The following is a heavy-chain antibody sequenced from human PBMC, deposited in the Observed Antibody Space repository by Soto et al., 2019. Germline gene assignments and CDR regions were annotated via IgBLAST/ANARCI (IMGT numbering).Heavy chain of an antibody. CDR1: GYTLTSYG. Sequence: GASVKVPCKASGYTLTSYGISWVRQAPGQGLEWMGWISAYNGNTNYAQKLQGRVTMTTDTSTSTAYMELRSLRSDDTAVYYCARSGYNWNDGAFDIWGQGTMVTVSS. V-gene: IGHV1-18*01. CDR3: ARSGYNWNDGAFDI. CDR2: ISAYNGNT. D-gene: IGHD1-1*01. J-gene: IGHJ3*02.